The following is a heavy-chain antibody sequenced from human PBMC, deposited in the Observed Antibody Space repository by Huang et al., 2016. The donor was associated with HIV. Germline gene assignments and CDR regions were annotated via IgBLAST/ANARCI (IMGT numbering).Heavy chain of an antibody. V-gene: IGHV1-69*13. J-gene: IGHJ4*02. CDR1: GGPFRSYS. Sequence: QVQLLQAGAEVKKPAPSVKVSCKASGGPFRSYSIAWFRQAPGQGLEWMASLMPVFDSPNYAQKLQGRVRVTADESTSTVYMELRDLGPDDTAVYFCARGSLEYSVSSSLDYWGQGTHVTVSS. CDR3: ARGSLEYSVSSSLDY. D-gene: IGHD4-4*01. CDR2: LMPVFDSP.